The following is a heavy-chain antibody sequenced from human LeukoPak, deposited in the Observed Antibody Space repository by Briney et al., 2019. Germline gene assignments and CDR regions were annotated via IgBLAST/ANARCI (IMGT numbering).Heavy chain of an antibody. CDR2: ISSSSNDI. D-gene: IGHD5-18*01. CDR1: GFTFSSYS. Sequence: GGSLRLSCAASGFTFSSYSMNLVREAGGEGLEWVSSISSSSNDIYYADSEKGRFTISRDNAKNSLYLQMNSLRAADTAVYYCATLPNYSYGHPYYFDYWGQGTLVTVSS. V-gene: IGHV3-21*01. J-gene: IGHJ4*02. CDR3: ATLPNYSYGHPYYFDY.